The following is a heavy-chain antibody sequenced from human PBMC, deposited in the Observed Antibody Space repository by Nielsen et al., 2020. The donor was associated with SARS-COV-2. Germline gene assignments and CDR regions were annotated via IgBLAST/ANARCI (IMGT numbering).Heavy chain of an antibody. V-gene: IGHV1-46*01. CDR1: GYTFTNNY. D-gene: IGHD3-10*01. J-gene: IGHJ4*02. CDR3: ARVGGSGFLDY. CDR2: INPTSGGT. Sequence: ASVKVSCKASGYTFTNNYMHWVRQAPGQGPEWMGLINPTSGGTTDAQKFQGKFTIARDTSATTVYMEVSSLTSEDTAVYYCARVGGSGFLDYWGQGTLVTVSS.